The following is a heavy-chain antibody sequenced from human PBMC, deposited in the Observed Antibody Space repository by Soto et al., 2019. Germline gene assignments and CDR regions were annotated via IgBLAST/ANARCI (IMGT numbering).Heavy chain of an antibody. CDR3: GRITLKTSVDTFDF. V-gene: IGHV3-30-3*01. Sequence: SLRLSCAASGFTFSTYALHWVRQAPGKGLEWVATVTSDGSNKYHADSVEGRFTISRDDSKNTLYLQLNSLRAEDTAVYYCGRITLKTSVDTFDFWAKGQWSPSPQ. J-gene: IGHJ3*01. CDR1: GFTFSTYA. D-gene: IGHD3-22*01. CDR2: VTSDGSNK.